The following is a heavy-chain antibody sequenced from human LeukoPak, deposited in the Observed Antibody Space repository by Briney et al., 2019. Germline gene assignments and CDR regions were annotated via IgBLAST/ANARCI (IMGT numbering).Heavy chain of an antibody. Sequence: GGSLRLSCAASGFTFSSYSMNWVRQAPGKGLEWVSSISSSSTYIYYTDSVKGRFTISRDNAKNSLYLQMNSLRAEDTAVYYCASTQGYNWNYEVGFDYWGQGTLVTVSS. J-gene: IGHJ4*02. CDR3: ASTQGYNWNYEVGFDY. CDR1: GFTFSSYS. D-gene: IGHD1-7*01. V-gene: IGHV3-21*01. CDR2: ISSSSTYI.